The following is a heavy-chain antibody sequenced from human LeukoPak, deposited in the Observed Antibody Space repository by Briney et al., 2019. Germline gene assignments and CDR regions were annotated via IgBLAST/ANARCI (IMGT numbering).Heavy chain of an antibody. D-gene: IGHD3-22*01. Sequence: GASVKLSCKASGYTFTGYYMHWVRQAPGQGLEWMGWINPNSGGTNYAQKFQGRVTMTRDTSISTAYMELSRLRSDDTAVYYCARAVDYYDSSGLVEYWGQGTLVTVSS. CDR1: GYTFTGYY. CDR3: ARAVDYYDSSGLVEY. CDR2: INPNSGGT. V-gene: IGHV1-2*02. J-gene: IGHJ4*02.